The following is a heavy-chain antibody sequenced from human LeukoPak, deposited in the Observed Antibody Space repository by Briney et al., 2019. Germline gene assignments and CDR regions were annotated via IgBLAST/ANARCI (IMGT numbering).Heavy chain of an antibody. V-gene: IGHV4-59*08. Sequence: SETLSLTCTVSGDSISSYYWSWIRQPPGKGLEWIGYIYYSGSTNYNPSLKSRVTISVDTSKNQFSLKLSSVTAADTAVYYCARQDFGDYSAEYFQHWGQGTRVTVSS. CDR2: IYYSGST. D-gene: IGHD4-17*01. CDR1: GDSISSYY. CDR3: ARQDFGDYSAEYFQH. J-gene: IGHJ1*01.